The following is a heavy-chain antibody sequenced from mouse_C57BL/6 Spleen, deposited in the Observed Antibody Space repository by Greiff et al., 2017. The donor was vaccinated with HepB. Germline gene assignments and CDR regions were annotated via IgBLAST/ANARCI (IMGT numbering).Heavy chain of an antibody. Sequence: EVQLQQSGPELVKPGASVKISCKASGYTFTDYYMNWVKQSHGKSLEWIGDINPNNGGTSYNQKFKGKATLTVDKSSSTAYMELRSLTSEDSAVYYCARWPYGYTRYFDVWGTGTTVTVSS. J-gene: IGHJ1*03. CDR3: ARWPYGYTRYFDV. V-gene: IGHV1-26*01. D-gene: IGHD2-2*01. CDR1: GYTFTDYY. CDR2: INPNNGGT.